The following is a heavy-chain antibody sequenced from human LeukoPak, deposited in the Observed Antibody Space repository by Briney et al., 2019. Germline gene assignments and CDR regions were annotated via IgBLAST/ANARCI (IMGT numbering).Heavy chain of an antibody. Sequence: KPSETLSLTCTVSGGSISNYYWSWIRQPPGKGLEWIGYIYYSGSTNYNPSLKSRVTISVDTSKNQFSLKLSSVTAADTAVYYCARNKEDYYYYYGLDVWGQGTTVTVSS. CDR3: ARNKEDYYYYYGLDV. V-gene: IGHV4-59*08. CDR2: IYYSGST. J-gene: IGHJ6*02. CDR1: GGSISNYY.